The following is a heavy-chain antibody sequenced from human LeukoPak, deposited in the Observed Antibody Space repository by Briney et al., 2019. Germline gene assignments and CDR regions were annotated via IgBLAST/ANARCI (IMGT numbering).Heavy chain of an antibody. Sequence: PSETLSLTCTVSGDSITSGSYYWAWIRQHREKGLEWIGYIYYTGGTHYNPSLKSRLTISVDTSENQFSLKMRSVTAADTAIYYCARAPGAFDIWGQGTMVTVSS. CDR3: ARAPGAFDI. CDR1: GDSITSGSYY. J-gene: IGHJ3*02. CDR2: IYYTGGT. V-gene: IGHV4-31*03.